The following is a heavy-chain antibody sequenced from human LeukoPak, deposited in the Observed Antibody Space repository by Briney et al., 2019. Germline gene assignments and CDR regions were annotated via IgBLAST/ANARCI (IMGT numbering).Heavy chain of an antibody. Sequence: SETLSLTCTVSDGSISGYSWSWIRQPPGKGLEWIGYIYYSGDTNYNPSLKNRVILSVDTSRNQLSLQLSSVTTADTAVYYCVRGPYGASISKWFDPWGQGTLVIVSS. J-gene: IGHJ5*02. CDR1: DGSISGYS. CDR3: VRGPYGASISKWFDP. D-gene: IGHD4/OR15-4a*01. CDR2: IYYSGDT. V-gene: IGHV4-59*01.